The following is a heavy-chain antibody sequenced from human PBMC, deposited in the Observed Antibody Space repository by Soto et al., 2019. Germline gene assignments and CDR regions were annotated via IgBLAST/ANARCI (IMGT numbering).Heavy chain of an antibody. D-gene: IGHD3-16*01. CDR3: ARAIWGC. CDR2: INRDGSVT. CDR1: GFTFSTYW. V-gene: IGHV3-7*05. J-gene: IGHJ4*02. Sequence: EVQLVESGGGLVQPGGCLRLSCAASGFTFSTYWMGWVRQAPGKGLEWVAAINRDGSVTNYVDSVKGRFTISRDNAKNSLFLQMNSLRAEDTAVYYCARAIWGCWGQGTLVTVSS.